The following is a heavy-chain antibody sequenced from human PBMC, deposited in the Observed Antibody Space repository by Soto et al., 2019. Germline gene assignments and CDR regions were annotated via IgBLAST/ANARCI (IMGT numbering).Heavy chain of an antibody. CDR1: GGTLSRYA. Sequence: QVQLVQSGAEVKKPGSSVKVSCKASGGTLSRYAISWVRQAPGQALEWLGGSIPISGTANYAQEYQGRVTMTADESTTTADMELSRLRSEDTAVYYCARSQGSSTSLEIYYYYYYGMDVWGQGTTVTVSS. CDR3: ARSQGSSTSLEIYYYYYYGMDV. CDR2: SIPISGTA. V-gene: IGHV1-69*01. J-gene: IGHJ6*02. D-gene: IGHD2-2*01.